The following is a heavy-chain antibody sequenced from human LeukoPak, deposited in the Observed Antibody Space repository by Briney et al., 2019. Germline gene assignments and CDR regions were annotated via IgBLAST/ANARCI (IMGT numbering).Heavy chain of an antibody. D-gene: IGHD5-18*01. Sequence: GGSLRLSCAASGFTFSTYWMHWVRQAPGKGLVWVSRINSDGSSTSYAGSVKGRFTISRDNSRNTVYLQINSLRAEDTAVYYCGKTTVGYSSGQKPAWPVDYWGQGTLVTVSS. CDR2: INSDGSST. V-gene: IGHV3-74*01. CDR3: GKTTVGYSSGQKPAWPVDY. J-gene: IGHJ4*02. CDR1: GFTFSTYW.